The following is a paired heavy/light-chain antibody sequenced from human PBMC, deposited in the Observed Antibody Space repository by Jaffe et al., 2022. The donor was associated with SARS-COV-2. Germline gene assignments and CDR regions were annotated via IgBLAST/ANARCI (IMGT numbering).Light chain of an antibody. CDR2: YDS. CDR3: QVWDSSSDHQV. J-gene: IGLJ3*02. CDR1: NIGSKS. Sequence: SYVLTQPPSVSVAPGKTARITCGGNNIGSKSVHWYQQKPGQAPVLVIYYDSDRPSGIPERFSGSNSGNTATLTISRVEAGDEADYYCQVWDSSSDHQVFGGGTKLTVL. V-gene: IGLV3-21*04.
Heavy chain of an antibody. V-gene: IGHV3-23*01. D-gene: IGHD3-3*01. Sequence: EVQLLESGGGLVQPGGSLRLSCAASGFTFSSYAMSWVRQAPGKGLEWVSAISSSGGSTYYADSVKGRFTISRDKSKNTLYLQMNSLRAEDTAVYYCAKHPHIPNYGFWSGPGPFDYWGQGTLVTVSS. CDR2: ISSSGGST. CDR1: GFTFSSYA. J-gene: IGHJ4*02. CDR3: AKHPHIPNYGFWSGPGPFDY.